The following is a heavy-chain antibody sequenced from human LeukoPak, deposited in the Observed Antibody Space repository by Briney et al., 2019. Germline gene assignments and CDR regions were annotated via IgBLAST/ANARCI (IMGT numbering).Heavy chain of an antibody. CDR2: IIGSGDST. CDR3: AKHLSSSSRYYYDS. CDR1: GFTFRTYA. V-gene: IGHV3-23*01. D-gene: IGHD6-13*01. J-gene: IGHJ4*02. Sequence: GGSLRLSCAASGFTSGFTFRTYAMSWVRQAPGKGLEWVSTIIGSGDSTYYADSVKGRFTISRDNSKNTLYLQVNSLRAEDTAFYYCAKHLSSSSRYYYDSWGQGTLVTVSS.